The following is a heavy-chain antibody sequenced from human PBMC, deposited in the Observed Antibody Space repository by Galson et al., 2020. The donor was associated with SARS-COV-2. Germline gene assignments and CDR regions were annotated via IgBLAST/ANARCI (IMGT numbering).Heavy chain of an antibody. V-gene: IGHV4-30-2*01. CDR1: GVSISSGGYS. J-gene: IGHJ4*02. CDR3: AVYGSDQFDY. D-gene: IGHD3-10*01. CDR2: IYHSGST. Sequence: ASETLSLTCAVSGVSISSGGYSWSWIRQPPGKGLEWIGYIYHSGSTYYNPSLKSRVTISVDRSKNQFSLKLSSVTAADTAVYYCAVYGSDQFDYWGQGTLVTVSS.